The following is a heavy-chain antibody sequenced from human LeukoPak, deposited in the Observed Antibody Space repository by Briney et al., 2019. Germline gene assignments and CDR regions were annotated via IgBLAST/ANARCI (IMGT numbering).Heavy chain of an antibody. V-gene: IGHV3-7*03. Sequence: GGSLRLSCAASGFTYRTYWLAWVRQAPGKGLEWVANIKQDGSDKYYVDSVKGRFTISRDNSKNSLYLQMNSLRVEDTAVYYCVHGVHVLDYWGQGTLVTVSA. CDR3: VHGVHVLDY. CDR2: IKQDGSDK. J-gene: IGHJ4*02. CDR1: GFTYRTYW. D-gene: IGHD5/OR15-5a*01.